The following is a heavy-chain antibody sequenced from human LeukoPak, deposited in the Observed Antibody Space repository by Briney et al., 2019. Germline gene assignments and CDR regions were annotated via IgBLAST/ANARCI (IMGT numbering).Heavy chain of an antibody. Sequence: GGSLRLSCAASGFTFDDYAMHWVRQAPGKGLDWVSAISGSGCSTYYADSVKGRFTISRDTSKNTLYLQMNSLRAEDTAVYYCAKEYYYGSGSYYTPLDYWGQGTLVTVSS. J-gene: IGHJ4*02. CDR3: AKEYYYGSGSYYTPLDY. CDR2: ISGSGCST. D-gene: IGHD3-10*01. CDR1: GFTFDDYA. V-gene: IGHV3-23*01.